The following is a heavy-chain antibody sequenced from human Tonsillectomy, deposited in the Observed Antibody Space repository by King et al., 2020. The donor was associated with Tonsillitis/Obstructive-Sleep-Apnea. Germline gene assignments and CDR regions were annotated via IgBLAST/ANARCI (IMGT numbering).Heavy chain of an antibody. J-gene: IGHJ6*03. Sequence: QLVQSGGGMVQPGGSLRLSCAASGVTFSSYARSWVRQAPGKGLEWVSAMSGSGGSTDYADSVKGRFPISRDNSKNTLYLQMNSLRAEDPAVYYCAKEQPHVYYHYYYMDVWGKGTTVTVSS. V-gene: IGHV3-23*04. CDR1: GVTFSSYA. CDR3: AKEQPHVYYHYYYMDV. D-gene: IGHD6-13*01. CDR2: MSGSGGST.